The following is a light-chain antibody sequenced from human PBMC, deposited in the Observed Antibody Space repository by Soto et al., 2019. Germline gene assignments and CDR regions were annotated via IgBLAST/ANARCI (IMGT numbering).Light chain of an antibody. V-gene: IGKV1-33*01. CDR3: QQYATLPYT. Sequence: DIQMTQSPSSLSASVGDRVTITCQASQDIRKYLNWYQQAPGKAPKLLIFDASNLVTGVPSRFSGSGSGTDFTVNISSLQPEDIATYFCQQYATLPYTFGRGTKLEI. CDR1: QDIRKY. J-gene: IGKJ2*01. CDR2: DAS.